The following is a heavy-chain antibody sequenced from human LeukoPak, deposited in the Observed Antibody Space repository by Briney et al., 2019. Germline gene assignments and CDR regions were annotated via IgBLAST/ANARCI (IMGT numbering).Heavy chain of an antibody. V-gene: IGHV3-64D*09. CDR2: ITTDEDYT. D-gene: IGHD3-9*01. CDR3: VKATSNGNFDWLLEH. J-gene: IGHJ4*02. Sequence: GGSLRLSCSGSGFTFSYYAMHWVRQAPGKGLEHISSITTDEDYTMHADSVNGRFTISRDNSKNTLYLQMSSLRVEDTAVYYCVKATSNGNFDWLLEHWGQGTLVTVSS. CDR1: GFTFSYYA.